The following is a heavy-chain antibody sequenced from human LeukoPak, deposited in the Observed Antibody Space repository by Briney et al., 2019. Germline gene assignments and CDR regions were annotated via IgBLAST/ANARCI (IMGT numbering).Heavy chain of an antibody. J-gene: IGHJ4*02. CDR3: AGSGDYGTFAY. D-gene: IGHD4-17*01. V-gene: IGHV4-59*01. Sequence: SETLSLTCTVSGGPIGSYYWSWIRQPPGKGLEWIGYIYYDGTTNYNPSLKSRVMMLVDTSKSHFSLKLTSVTAADTAVYNCAGSGDYGTFAYWGQGILVTVSS. CDR1: GGPIGSYY. CDR2: IYYDGTT.